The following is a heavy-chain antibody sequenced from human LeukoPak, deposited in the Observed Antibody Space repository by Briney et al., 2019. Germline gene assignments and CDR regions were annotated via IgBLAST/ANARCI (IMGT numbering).Heavy chain of an antibody. CDR2: ISTSSSYI. CDR3: ARVQASVTKASDY. J-gene: IGHJ4*02. CDR1: GFTFSSHS. Sequence: PGGSLRLSCAASGFTFSSHSMNWVRQAPGKGLEWVSSISTSSSYIYYADSVKGRFTISRDNAKNSLFLQMNSLRVEDTAVYYCARVQASVTKASDYWGQGTLVTVSS. V-gene: IGHV3-21*01. D-gene: IGHD4-17*01.